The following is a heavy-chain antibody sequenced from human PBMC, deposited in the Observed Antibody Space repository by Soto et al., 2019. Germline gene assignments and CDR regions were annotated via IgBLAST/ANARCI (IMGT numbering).Heavy chain of an antibody. Sequence: SETLSLTCTVSGGSISSYYWSWIRQPPGKGLEWTGYIYYSGSTNYNPSLKSRVTISVDTSKNQFSLKLSSVTAADTAVYYCARTHCSSTSCDTRDYYYYGMDVWGQGTTVTVSS. CDR3: ARTHCSSTSCDTRDYYYYGMDV. D-gene: IGHD2-2*02. CDR2: IYYSGST. J-gene: IGHJ6*02. V-gene: IGHV4-59*01. CDR1: GGSISSYY.